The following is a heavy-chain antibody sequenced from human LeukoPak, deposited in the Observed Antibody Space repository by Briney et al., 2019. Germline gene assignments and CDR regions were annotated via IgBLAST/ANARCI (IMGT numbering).Heavy chain of an antibody. CDR1: GFTFSTYS. V-gene: IGHV3-21*01. J-gene: IGHJ3*02. CDR3: VRDRIPSGSYKKDAFDI. CDR2: ISSSSSYI. Sequence: RAGGSLRLSCAASGFTFSTYSMNWVRQAPGKGLEWVSSISSSSSYIYYADSVEGRFTISRDNAKSSLYLQMNSLRAEDTAVYYCVRDRIPSGSYKKDAFDIWGQGTMVTVSS. D-gene: IGHD1-26*01.